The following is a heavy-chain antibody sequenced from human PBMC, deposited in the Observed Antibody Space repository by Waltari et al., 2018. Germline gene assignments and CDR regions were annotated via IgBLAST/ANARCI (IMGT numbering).Heavy chain of an antibody. Sequence: QMQLVQSGAEVKKTGSSVKVSCKASGYTFTYRYLHWVRQAPGQALDGMEGTTPFNGNTNYAQKFQDRVTITRDRSMSTAYMELSSLRSEDTAMYYCASPTRQEMATFYDAFDIWGQGTMVTVSS. CDR2: TTPFNGNT. J-gene: IGHJ3*02. D-gene: IGHD5-12*01. V-gene: IGHV1-45*02. CDR3: ASPTRQEMATFYDAFDI. CDR1: GYTFTYRY.